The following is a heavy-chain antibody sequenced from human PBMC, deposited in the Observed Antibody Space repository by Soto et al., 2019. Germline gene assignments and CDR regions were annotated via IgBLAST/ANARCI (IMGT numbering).Heavy chain of an antibody. V-gene: IGHV1-18*01. CDR1: GYTFTSYS. D-gene: IGHD3-3*01. J-gene: IGHJ5*02. Sequence: QVQLVQSGAEVKKPGASVKVSCKTSGYTFTSYSISWVRQAPGQGLEWIGWINVYNGNKKYAQNLQGRVTMTTDTSTSPAYMELRSLRSDDTALYYCARDLEVGWFDPWGQGTLVTDSS. CDR3: ARDLEVGWFDP. CDR2: INVYNGNK.